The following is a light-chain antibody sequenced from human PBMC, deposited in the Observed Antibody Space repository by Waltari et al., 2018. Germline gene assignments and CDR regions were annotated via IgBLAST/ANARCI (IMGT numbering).Light chain of an antibody. CDR3: QHHLRLPTT. J-gene: IGKJ1*01. CDR1: QSVGTY. V-gene: IGKV3-20*01. CDR2: GAY. Sequence: IVLTQSPGTLSLSPGERATLSCRASQSVGTYLAWYQQKPGQAPRLLIYGAYSRAAGIPDRVSGSGYGTDFSLTISRLEPEDFAVYFCQHHLRLPTTFGQGTKVEIK.